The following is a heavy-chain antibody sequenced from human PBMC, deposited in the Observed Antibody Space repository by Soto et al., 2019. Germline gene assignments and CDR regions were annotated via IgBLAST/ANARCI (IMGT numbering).Heavy chain of an antibody. V-gene: IGHV4-34*01. CDR3: ATGRSITMITN. CDR1: GGSFSGYY. CDR2: INHSGST. D-gene: IGHD3-22*01. J-gene: IGHJ4*02. Sequence: SETLSLTCAVYGGSFSGYYWSWIRQPPGKGLEWIGEINHSGSTNYNPSLKSRVTISVDTSKNQFSLKLSSVTAADTAVYYCATGRSITMITNWGQGTLVTVSS.